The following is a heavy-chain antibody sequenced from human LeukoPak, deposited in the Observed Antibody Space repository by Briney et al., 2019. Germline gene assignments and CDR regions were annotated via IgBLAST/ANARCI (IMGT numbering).Heavy chain of an antibody. CDR1: GRSFSGYY. D-gene: IGHD4-17*01. V-gene: IGHV4-34*01. CDR3: ARGKPLRLGGKSFDY. CDR2: INHSGST. J-gene: IGHJ4*02. Sequence: SETLSLTCAVYGRSFSGYYWSWIRQPPGKGLEWIGEINHSGSTNYNPSLKSRVTISVDTSKNQFSLKLSSVTAADTAVYYCARGKPLRLGGKSFDYWGQGTLVTVSS.